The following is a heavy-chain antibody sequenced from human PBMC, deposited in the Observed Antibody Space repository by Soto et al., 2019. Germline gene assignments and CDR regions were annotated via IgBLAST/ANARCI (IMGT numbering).Heavy chain of an antibody. J-gene: IGHJ4*02. D-gene: IGHD3-10*02. CDR3: ARDEEANPWYVLDY. CDR1: GFTVRSYW. Sequence: GGSLRLSCAGSGFTVRSYWTHFVGQAPGKGLVWVSLINRDGSERKYADSVKGRFTISRDDAKSTVYLQMDSLRAEDTAVYYCARDEEANPWYVLDYWGLGTLVTVSS. V-gene: IGHV3-74*01. CDR2: INRDGSER.